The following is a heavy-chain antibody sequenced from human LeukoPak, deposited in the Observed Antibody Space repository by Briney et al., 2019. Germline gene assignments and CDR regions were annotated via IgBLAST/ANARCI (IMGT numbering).Heavy chain of an antibody. J-gene: IGHJ5*02. CDR3: ARGNWELLRLSVWFDP. Sequence: GGSLRLSCAASGFTFSSYSMNWVRQAPGKGLEWVSYISSSSSTIYYADSVKGRFTISRDNAKNSLYLQMNSLRAEDTAVYYCARGNWELLRLSVWFDPWGQGTLVTVSS. V-gene: IGHV3-48*01. CDR1: GFTFSSYS. CDR2: ISSSSSTI. D-gene: IGHD1-26*01.